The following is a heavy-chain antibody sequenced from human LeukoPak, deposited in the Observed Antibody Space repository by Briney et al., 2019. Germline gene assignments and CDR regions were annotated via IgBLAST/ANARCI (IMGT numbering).Heavy chain of an antibody. CDR3: ARIPTYGDYAYFDY. D-gene: IGHD4-17*01. J-gene: IGHJ4*02. Sequence: SGPTLVNPTQTLTLTCTFSGFSLSTSGMRVSWIRQPPGKALEWLARIDWDDDKFYNTSLKTRLTISKDTSKNQVVLTMTNMDPVDTATYYCARIPTYGDYAYFDYWGQGTLVTVPS. CDR1: GFSLSTSGMR. CDR2: IDWDDDK. V-gene: IGHV2-70*04.